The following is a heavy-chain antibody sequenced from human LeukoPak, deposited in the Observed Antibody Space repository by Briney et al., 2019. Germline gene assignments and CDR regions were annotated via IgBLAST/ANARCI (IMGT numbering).Heavy chain of an antibody. CDR2: IKQDGSEK. V-gene: IGHV3-7*01. CDR1: GFTFSSYW. D-gene: IGHD3-22*01. CDR3: ARSAYYHDSSGLSWFDP. Sequence: GRSLRLSCAASGFTFSSYWMSWVRQAPGKGLEWVANIKQDGSEKYYVDSVKGRFTISRDNAKNSLYLQMNSLRAVDTAVYYCARSAYYHDSSGLSWFDPWGQGTLVTISS. J-gene: IGHJ5*02.